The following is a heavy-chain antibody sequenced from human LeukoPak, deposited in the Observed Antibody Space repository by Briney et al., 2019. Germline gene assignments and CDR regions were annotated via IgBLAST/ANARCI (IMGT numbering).Heavy chain of an antibody. D-gene: IGHD5-18*01. CDR3: AKDDHSYGSPFDY. CDR2: ISGSGGST. V-gene: IGHV3-23*01. Sequence: PGGSLRLSCAAPGFTFSSYAMSWVRQAPGKGLEWVSAISGSGGSTYYADSVKGRFTISRDNSKNTLYLQMNSLRAEDTAVYYCAKDDHSYGSPFDYWGQGTLVTVSS. CDR1: GFTFSSYA. J-gene: IGHJ4*02.